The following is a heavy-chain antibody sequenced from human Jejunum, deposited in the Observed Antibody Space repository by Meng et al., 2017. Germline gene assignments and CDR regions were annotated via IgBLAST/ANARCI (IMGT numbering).Heavy chain of an antibody. V-gene: IGHV3-23*01. CDR1: RIIFDDYD. J-gene: IGHJ4*02. CDR2: ISSSGGRT. Sequence: GGSLRLSCAASRIIFDDYDMHWVRQVPGKVVEWVSSISSSGGRTYYADSVKGRFTSSRDNSKNTLYLQMDSLRAEDTAVYYCARRGGTIFYNASGYEFDYWGQGTQVTVSS. CDR3: ARRGGTIFYNASGYEFDY. D-gene: IGHD3-22*01.